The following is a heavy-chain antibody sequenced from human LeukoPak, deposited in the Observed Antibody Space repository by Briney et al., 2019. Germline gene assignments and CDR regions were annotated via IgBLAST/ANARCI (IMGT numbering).Heavy chain of an antibody. J-gene: IGHJ6*02. CDR2: IYRGGST. Sequence: GGSLRLSCAASGFTVSSNYMSWVRQAPGKGLVWGSVIYRGGSTYYADSVKGRFTISRHDSKNTLYLQMNSLRAEDTALYYCAREAVVVVAATPAYYYGMDVWGQGTTVTVSS. CDR1: GFTVSSNY. V-gene: IGHV3-53*01. CDR3: AREAVVVVAATPAYYYGMDV. D-gene: IGHD2-15*01.